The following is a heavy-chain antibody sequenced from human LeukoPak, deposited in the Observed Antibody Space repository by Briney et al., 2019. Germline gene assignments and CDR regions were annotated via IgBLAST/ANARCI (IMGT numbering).Heavy chain of an antibody. CDR3: AREGYSYGLYYYYYYMDV. CDR2: IKQDGSEK. CDR1: GFTFSSYW. J-gene: IGHJ6*03. Sequence: PGGSLRLSCAASGFTFSSYWMSWVRQAPGKGLEWVANIKQDGSEKYYVNSVKGRFTISRDNAKNSLYLQLNSLRAEDTAVYYCAREGYSYGLYYYYYYMDVWGKGTTVTVSS. D-gene: IGHD5-18*01. V-gene: IGHV3-7*01.